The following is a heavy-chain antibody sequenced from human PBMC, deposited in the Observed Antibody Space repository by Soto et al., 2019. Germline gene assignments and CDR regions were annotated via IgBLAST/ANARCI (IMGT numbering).Heavy chain of an antibody. D-gene: IGHD5-18*01. Sequence: QVQLVESGGDLVKPGGSLRLSCAASGFTFSDYYMSWIRQAPGKGLEYISYISGSSNTNYIDNVKGRFTISRDNAKNTLYLQMNDLRAEDTAVYYCTRVLRGYAFHGGFWGQGTLVTVSS. CDR2: ISGSSNT. V-gene: IGHV3-11*05. CDR1: GFTFSDYY. J-gene: IGHJ4*02. CDR3: TRVLRGYAFHGGF.